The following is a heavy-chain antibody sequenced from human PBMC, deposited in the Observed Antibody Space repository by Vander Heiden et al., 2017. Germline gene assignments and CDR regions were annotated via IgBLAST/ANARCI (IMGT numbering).Heavy chain of an antibody. Sequence: QVQLVQSGAEVKKPGSSVKVSCKASGGTFSSYAISWVRQAPGQGLEWMGGIIPILGTANYAQKFQGRVTITADESTSTAYMELSSLRSEDTAVYYCARVEARDYSNYGRYGMDVWGQGTTVTVSS. CDR2: IIPILGTA. D-gene: IGHD4-4*01. CDR1: GGTFSSYA. J-gene: IGHJ6*02. CDR3: ARVEARDYSNYGRYGMDV. V-gene: IGHV1-69*01.